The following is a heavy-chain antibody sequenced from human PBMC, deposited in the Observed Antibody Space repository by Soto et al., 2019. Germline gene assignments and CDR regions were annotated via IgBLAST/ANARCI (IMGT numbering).Heavy chain of an antibody. D-gene: IGHD5-18*01. V-gene: IGHV1-46*01. CDR2: INPSGGST. Sequence: ASVKVSCKASGYTFTSYYMHWVRQAPGQGLEWMGIINPSGGSTSYAQKFQGRVTMTRDTSTSTVYMELSSLRSEDTAVYYCARDPVSYSYGSRYYYYGMDVWGQGTKVTVYS. J-gene: IGHJ6*02. CDR3: ARDPVSYSYGSRYYYYGMDV. CDR1: GYTFTSYY.